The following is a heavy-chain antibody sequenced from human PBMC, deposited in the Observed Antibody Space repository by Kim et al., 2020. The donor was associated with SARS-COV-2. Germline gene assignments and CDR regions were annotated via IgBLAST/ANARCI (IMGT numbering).Heavy chain of an antibody. CDR1: GFTFSSYG. CDR2: ISYDGSNK. CDR3: AKGPDD. V-gene: IGHV3-30*18. Sequence: GGSLRLSCAASGFTFSSYGMHWVRQAPGKGLEWVAVISYDGSNKYYADSVKGRFTISRDNSKNTLYLQMNSLRAEDTAVYYCAKGPDDWGQGTLVTVSS. J-gene: IGHJ4*02.